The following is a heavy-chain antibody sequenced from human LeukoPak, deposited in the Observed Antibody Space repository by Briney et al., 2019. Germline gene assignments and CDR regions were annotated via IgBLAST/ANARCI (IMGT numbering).Heavy chain of an antibody. CDR2: IYYSGST. Sequence: SETLSLTCTVSGRFMSSRSYYWRWIRQPPGKGLEWIGYIYYSGSTNYNPSLKSRVTISVDTSKNQFTLKLSSVTAADTAVYYCARDSTFYDSSGYLDYGMDVWGQGTTVTVSS. D-gene: IGHD3-22*01. J-gene: IGHJ6*02. CDR1: GRFMSSRSYY. V-gene: IGHV4-61*01. CDR3: ARDSTFYDSSGYLDYGMDV.